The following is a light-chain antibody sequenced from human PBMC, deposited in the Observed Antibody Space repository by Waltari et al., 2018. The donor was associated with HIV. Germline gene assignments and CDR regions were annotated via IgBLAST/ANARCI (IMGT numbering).Light chain of an antibody. CDR1: QSVGVNY. CDR2: HAS. CDR3: QQYGSSPIT. Sequence: EIVLTQSTDTLSLSPGERATLSCRASQSVGVNYLALYQQKPGQAPSLLLYHASSRATGTPDRFSGSGSATDFTLTISRLEPEDFAVYYCQQYGSSPITFGQGTRLEI. V-gene: IGKV3-20*01. J-gene: IGKJ5*01.